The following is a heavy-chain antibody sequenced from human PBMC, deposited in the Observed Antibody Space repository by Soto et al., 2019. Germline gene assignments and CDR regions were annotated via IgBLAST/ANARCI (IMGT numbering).Heavy chain of an antibody. V-gene: IGHV3-33*01. Sequence: QVLLVESGGGVVQPGTSLRLSCAASGFMFNTYGMHWVRQAPGKGLEWVAGIWYDGSNKYYADSVKGRFTISRDNSKNTLFLQMNSLRAEDTAVYYCARPGYYFDSTNSVGNYWGQGTLVTVSS. CDR3: ARPGYYFDSTNSVGNY. CDR1: GFMFNTYG. J-gene: IGHJ4*02. D-gene: IGHD3-22*01. CDR2: IWYDGSNK.